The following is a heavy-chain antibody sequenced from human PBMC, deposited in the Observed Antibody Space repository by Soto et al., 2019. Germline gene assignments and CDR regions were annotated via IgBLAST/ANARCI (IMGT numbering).Heavy chain of an antibody. V-gene: IGHV4-31*03. D-gene: IGHD6-13*01. CDR3: ARSGYGSSDFDH. CDR2: IYGSGGSGST. CDR1: GDSITSGGYY. Sequence: QVQLQESGPGLVKPSQTLSLTCTVTGDSITSGGYYWSWIRQHPGKGLEWLGYIYGSGGSGSTLYNPSLKSRITLSVDTSKTQFSLNLSSVTVADTAVYFCARSGYGSSDFDHWGQGTLVTVSS. J-gene: IGHJ4*01.